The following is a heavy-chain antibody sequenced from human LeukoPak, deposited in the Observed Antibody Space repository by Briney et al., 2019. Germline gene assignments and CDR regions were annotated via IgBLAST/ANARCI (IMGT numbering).Heavy chain of an antibody. CDR2: ISAGGGAT. CDR3: AKGTVGGRTPFDP. CDR1: GFTYTDYS. V-gene: IGHV3-23*01. J-gene: IGHJ5*02. D-gene: IGHD4-23*01. Sequence: GGSLRLSCSASGFTYTDYSMSWVRQVPGKGLEWVSAISAGGGATQCADSVKGRFTVSRDNSQNRLYLQMNNLRTEDTAIYYCAKGTVGGRTPFDPWGQGTLVTVSS.